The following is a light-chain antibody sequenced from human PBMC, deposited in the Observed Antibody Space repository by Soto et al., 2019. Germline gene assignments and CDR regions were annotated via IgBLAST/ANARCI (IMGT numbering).Light chain of an antibody. J-gene: IGLJ1*01. V-gene: IGLV1-44*01. CDR3: AAWDDSLNGLV. Sequence: QSVLTQSPSASGTPGQRVTISCSGGSSNIGSNTVNWYQQLPGTAPKLLIYNNNQRPSGVPDRFSGSKSGTSASLAISGLQSEDEADYYCAAWDDSLNGLVFGTGTKLTVL. CDR1: SSNIGSNT. CDR2: NNN.